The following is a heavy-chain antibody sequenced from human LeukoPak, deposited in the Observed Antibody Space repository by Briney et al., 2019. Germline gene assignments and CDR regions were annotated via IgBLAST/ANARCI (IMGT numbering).Heavy chain of an antibody. J-gene: IGHJ5*02. CDR1: GGSISSSNYY. CDR2: IYYSGST. D-gene: IGHD2-15*01. Sequence: SGTLSLTCTVSGGSISSSNYYWGWIRQPPGKGLEWIGSIYYSGSTYYNPSLKSRVTTSVDTSKNQFSLKLSSVTAADTAVYYCARHPQYCSGGTCYSFNWFDPWGQGTLVTVSS. CDR3: ARHPQYCSGGTCYSFNWFDP. V-gene: IGHV4-39*01.